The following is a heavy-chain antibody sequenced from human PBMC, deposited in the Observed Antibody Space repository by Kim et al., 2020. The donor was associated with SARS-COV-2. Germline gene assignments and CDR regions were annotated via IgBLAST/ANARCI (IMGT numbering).Heavy chain of an antibody. Sequence: GESLKISCKTSGYTFRNYWITWVRQIPGKGLEWMGRIDPSDSHSNYSPSFQGHVTMSVDESISTAFLQWDSLEASDTAIYFCARFLYSDSHGFDFWGRGT. CDR3: ARFLYSDSHGFDF. CDR2: IDPSDSHS. D-gene: IGHD5-18*01. CDR1: GYTFRNYW. J-gene: IGHJ2*01. V-gene: IGHV5-10-1*01.